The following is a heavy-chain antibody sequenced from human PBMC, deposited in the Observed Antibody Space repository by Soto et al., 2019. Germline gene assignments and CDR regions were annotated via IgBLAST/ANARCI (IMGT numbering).Heavy chain of an antibody. CDR2: IYYSGST. CDR1: GGSISSYY. D-gene: IGHD6-13*01. CDR3: AREGEQLVLDY. V-gene: IGHV4-59*01. Sequence: QVQLQESGPGLVKPSETLSLTCTVSGGSISSYYWSWIRQPPVKGLEWIGYIYYSGSTNYNPSLKSRVTISVDTSKIQFSLKLSSVTSADTAVYYCAREGEQLVLDYWGQGTLVTVSS. J-gene: IGHJ4*02.